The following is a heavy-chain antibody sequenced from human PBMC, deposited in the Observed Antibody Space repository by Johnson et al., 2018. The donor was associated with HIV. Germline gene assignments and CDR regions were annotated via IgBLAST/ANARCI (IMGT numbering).Heavy chain of an antibody. J-gene: IGHJ3*02. CDR1: GFTISGFY. CDR3: AKDQAVAGRGLFAFDI. Sequence: VQLVESGGGLVQPGGSLRLSCAASGFTISGFYMRWVRQAPGKVPEWLSVVSSGGTSYYAASLRGRFTVSRDKSKNTLHLQMSRLRAEDTAVYYCAKDQAVAGRGLFAFDIWGHGTMVTVSS. V-gene: IGHV3-66*01. CDR2: VSSGGTS. D-gene: IGHD6-19*01.